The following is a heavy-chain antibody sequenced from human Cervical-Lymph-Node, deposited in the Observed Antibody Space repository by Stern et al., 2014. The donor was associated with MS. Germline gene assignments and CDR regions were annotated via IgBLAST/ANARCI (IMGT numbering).Heavy chain of an antibody. CDR3: ARGARNPLEQVVYSVYYGMDV. CDR2: ISSSGGTI. Sequence: VQLVESGGGLVKPGGSLRLSCAASGFTFSDYYMNWIRQAPGKGLEWISYISSSGGTIYYADSVKGRITITRDNAQNSLHLQMSSLRAEDTAVYYCARGARNPLEQVVYSVYYGMDVWGQGTTVTVSS. J-gene: IGHJ6*02. CDR1: GFTFSDYY. D-gene: IGHD6-6*01. V-gene: IGHV3-11*01.